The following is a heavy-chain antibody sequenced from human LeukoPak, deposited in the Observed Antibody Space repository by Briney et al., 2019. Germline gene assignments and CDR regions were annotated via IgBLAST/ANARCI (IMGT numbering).Heavy chain of an antibody. CDR1: GFTFSSYS. J-gene: IGHJ2*01. D-gene: IGHD6-6*01. CDR3: AREVQEVLVSWYFDL. V-gene: IGHV3-21*01. Sequence: GGSLRLSCAASGFTFSSYSMNWVRQAPGKGLKWVSSISSSSSYIYYADSVKGRFTISRDNAKNSLYLQMNSLRAEDTAVYYCAREVQEVLVSWYFDLWGRGTLVTVSS. CDR2: ISSSSSYI.